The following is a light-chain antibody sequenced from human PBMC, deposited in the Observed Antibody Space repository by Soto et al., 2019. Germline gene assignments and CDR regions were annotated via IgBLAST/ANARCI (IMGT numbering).Light chain of an antibody. CDR1: QSISSW. J-gene: IGKJ1*01. CDR3: QQYNSYLCT. V-gene: IGKV1-5*01. Sequence: DIQMTQSPSTLSASVGDRVTITCRASQSISSWLAWYQQKPGKAPKLLIYDASSLESGVPSRFSGSGSGTEFTLTISSLQPDDFATYYCQQYNSYLCTFGPRTKVEIK. CDR2: DAS.